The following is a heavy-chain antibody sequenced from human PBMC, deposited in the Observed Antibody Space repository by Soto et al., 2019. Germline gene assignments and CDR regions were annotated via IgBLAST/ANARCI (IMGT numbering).Heavy chain of an antibody. CDR1: GFTFSSYA. J-gene: IGHJ3*02. CDR2: ISGSGGNT. D-gene: IGHD5-12*01. V-gene: IGHV3-23*01. Sequence: HPGGSLRLSCAASGFTFSSYAMSWVRQAPGKGLEWVSVISGSGGNTYYADSVKGRFTISRHNSKNTLYLQMNSLRAEDTALYYCAKDGSGYDYDAFDMWGQGTMVTVSS. CDR3: AKDGSGYDYDAFDM.